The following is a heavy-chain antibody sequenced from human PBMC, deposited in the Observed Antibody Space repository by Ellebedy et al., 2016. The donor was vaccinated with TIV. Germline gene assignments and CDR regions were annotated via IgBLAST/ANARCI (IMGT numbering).Heavy chain of an antibody. CDR3: ARGLAGEAGPGALYFHY. CDR2: IYYTGPI. J-gene: IGHJ4*02. V-gene: IGHV4-59*01. D-gene: IGHD7-27*01. Sequence: SETLSLTXTVSGGSLRGYYWNWIRQSPEKGLEWIGYIYYTGPINYNPSLKSRVTIVLDTSMNQFSLSLSSVTAADTAVYYCARGLAGEAGPGALYFHYWGQGSLVTVSS. CDR1: GGSLRGYY.